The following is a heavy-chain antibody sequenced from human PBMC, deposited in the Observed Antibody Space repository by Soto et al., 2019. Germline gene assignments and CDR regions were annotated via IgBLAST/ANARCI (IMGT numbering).Heavy chain of an antibody. D-gene: IGHD4-17*01. CDR3: ARLTTTVTTLPSYYYYYYMDV. V-gene: IGHV4-59*01. CDR1: GGSISSYY. J-gene: IGHJ6*03. Sequence: PSETLSLTCTVSGGSISSYYWSWIRQPPGKGLEWIGYIYYSGSTNYNPSLKSRVTISVDTSKNQFSLKLSSVTAADTAVYYCARLTTTVTTLPSYYYYYYMDVWGKGTTVTVSS. CDR2: IYYSGST.